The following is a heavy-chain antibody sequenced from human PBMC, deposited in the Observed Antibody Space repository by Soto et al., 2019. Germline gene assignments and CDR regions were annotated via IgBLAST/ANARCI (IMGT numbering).Heavy chain of an antibody. J-gene: IGHJ5*02. Sequence: GGSLRLSCAASGFTFSSYAMHWVRQAPGKGLEWVAVISHDGSNKYYADSVKGRFTISRDNSKNTLYLQMNSLRAEDTAVYYCARDPLWQDRAGGWFDPWGQGTLVTVSS. CDR2: ISHDGSNK. CDR1: GFTFSSYA. V-gene: IGHV3-30-3*01. CDR3: ARDPLWQDRAGGWFDP. D-gene: IGHD3-10*01.